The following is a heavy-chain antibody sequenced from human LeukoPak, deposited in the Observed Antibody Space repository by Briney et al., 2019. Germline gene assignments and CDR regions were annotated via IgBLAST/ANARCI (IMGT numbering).Heavy chain of an antibody. CDR3: SRNPEMEYWFDP. V-gene: IGHV3-30*04. D-gene: IGHD3-3*01. CDR1: GFTFSAHS. Sequence: GGSLRLSCAASGFTFSAHSVHWVRQAPGKGLEWVAFISYDGKIEYYADSVKGRFTISRDNSKNTLFLQMNSLRTGDTAMYYCSRNPEMEYWFDPWGQGTLVTVSS. CDR2: ISYDGKIE. J-gene: IGHJ5*02.